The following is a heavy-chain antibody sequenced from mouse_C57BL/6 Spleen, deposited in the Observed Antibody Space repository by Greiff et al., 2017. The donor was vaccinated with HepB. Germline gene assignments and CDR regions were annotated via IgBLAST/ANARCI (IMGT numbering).Heavy chain of an antibody. D-gene: IGHD2-3*01. CDR2: IYPGNSDT. V-gene: IGHV1-5*01. Sequence: EVQLQQSGTVLARPGASVKMSCKTSGYTFTSYWMHWVKQRPGQGLEWIGAIYPGNSDTSYNQKVKGKAKLTAVPSASTAHMERSSLTNEDSAVYDCTRGIYDGYYWYVDVWGTGTTVTVSS. J-gene: IGHJ1*03. CDR3: TRGIYDGYYWYVDV. CDR1: GYTFTSYW.